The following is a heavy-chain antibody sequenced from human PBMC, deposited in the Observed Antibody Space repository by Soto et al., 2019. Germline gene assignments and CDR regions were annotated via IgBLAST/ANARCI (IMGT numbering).Heavy chain of an antibody. J-gene: IGHJ4*02. CDR2: IIPVFGTI. CDR3: AIENWGPGGHYFDY. D-gene: IGHD7-27*01. Sequence: SVKVSCKAYGGTFNSFGIKWVRQAPGQGLEWVGGIIPVFGTINYAQKFRGRVTITADASTSTSYMELSSLRSDDTAVYYCAIENWGPGGHYFDYWGQGTLVTV. CDR1: GGTFNSFG. V-gene: IGHV1-69*13.